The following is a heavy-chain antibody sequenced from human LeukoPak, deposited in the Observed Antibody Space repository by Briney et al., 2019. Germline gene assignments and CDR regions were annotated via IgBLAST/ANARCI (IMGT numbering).Heavy chain of an antibody. V-gene: IGHV4-39*01. J-gene: IGHJ4*02. CDR3: ARLRITMIVVVIVNYFDY. D-gene: IGHD3-22*01. Sequence: PSETLSLTCTVSGGSISSSSYYWGWIRQPPGKGLEWIGSIYYSGSTYYNPSLKSRVTISVDTSKNQFSLKLSSVTAADTAVYYCARLRITMIVVVIVNYFDYRGQGTLVTVSS. CDR2: IYYSGST. CDR1: GGSISSSSYY.